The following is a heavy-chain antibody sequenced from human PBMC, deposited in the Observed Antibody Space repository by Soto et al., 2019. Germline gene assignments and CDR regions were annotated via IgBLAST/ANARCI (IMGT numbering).Heavy chain of an antibody. D-gene: IGHD3-16*01. V-gene: IGHV1-69*01. J-gene: IGHJ3*01. CDR1: GGPFGSSA. CDR2: IIPVFDKA. CDR3: ARLRRDWGDAFDL. Sequence: QVQLVQSGADVKKPGSSVKVSCKTSGGPFGSSAISWVRQALSQGLEWMGEIIPVFDKANYAQNFQDRLTITADEPTGTVFMQRSSLRSEDTAVYFCARLRRDWGDAFDLWGLGTFVTVSS.